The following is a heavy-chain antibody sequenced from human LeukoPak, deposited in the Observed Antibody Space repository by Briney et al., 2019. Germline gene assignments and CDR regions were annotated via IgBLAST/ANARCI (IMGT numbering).Heavy chain of an antibody. J-gene: IGHJ4*02. V-gene: IGHV4-59*01. CDR2: MHHSGST. D-gene: IGHD5-24*01. CDR1: GASISAYY. Sequence: SETLSLTCTVSGASISAYYWSWIRQPPGKGLEWVSYMHHSGSTNYNPSLKGRVTISPDTSKNHFSLRLTSVTAADTAVYYCARGGPDLAMATTIDYWGQGTLVTVSS. CDR3: ARGGPDLAMATTIDY.